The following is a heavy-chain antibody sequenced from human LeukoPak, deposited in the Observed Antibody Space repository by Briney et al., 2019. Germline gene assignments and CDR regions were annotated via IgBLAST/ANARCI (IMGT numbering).Heavy chain of an antibody. CDR3: ARRNDIYIDY. Sequence: SETLSLTCTVSGGSISSSSYYWGWIRQPPGKGLEWIGSIYYSGSTYYNPSLKSRVTIPVDTSKNQFSLKLSSVTAADTAVYYCARRNDIYIDYWGQGTLVTVSS. CDR1: GGSISSSSYY. CDR2: IYYSGST. D-gene: IGHD3-9*01. J-gene: IGHJ4*02. V-gene: IGHV4-39*01.